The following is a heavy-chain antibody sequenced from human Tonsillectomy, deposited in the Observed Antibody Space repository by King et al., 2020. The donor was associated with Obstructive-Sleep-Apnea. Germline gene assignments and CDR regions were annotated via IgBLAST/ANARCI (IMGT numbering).Heavy chain of an antibody. J-gene: IGHJ4*02. CDR3: AKDESSRRILTGYYIVY. CDR2: ISYDGSNK. D-gene: IGHD3-9*01. Sequence: VQLVESGGGVVQPGRSLRLSCAASGFTFSSYGMHWVRQAPGKGLEWVAVISYDGSNKYYADSVKGRFTISRDNSKNTLYVQMNSLRAEDTAVYYCAKDESSRRILTGYYIVYWGQGTLVTVSS. V-gene: IGHV3-30*18. CDR1: GFTFSSYG.